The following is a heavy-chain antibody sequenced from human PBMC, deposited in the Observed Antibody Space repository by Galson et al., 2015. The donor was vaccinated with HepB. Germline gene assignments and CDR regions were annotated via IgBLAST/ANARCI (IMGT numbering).Heavy chain of an antibody. V-gene: IGHV3-23*01. CDR1: GFTFSSYA. D-gene: IGHD3-22*01. CDR2: ISGSGGST. J-gene: IGHJ4*02. Sequence: SLRLSCAASGFTFSSYAMSWVRQAPGKGLEWVSAISGSGGSTYYADSVKGRFTISRDNSKNTLYLQMNSLRAEDTAVYYCAKRKQGRSVVVVPFDYWGQGTLVTVSS. CDR3: AKRKQGRSVVVVPFDY.